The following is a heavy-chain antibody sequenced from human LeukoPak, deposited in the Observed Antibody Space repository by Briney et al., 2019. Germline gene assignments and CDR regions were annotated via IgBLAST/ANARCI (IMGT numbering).Heavy chain of an antibody. V-gene: IGHV4-61*02. CDR1: GGSISSGSYY. D-gene: IGHD3-10*01. Sequence: SETLSLTXTVSGGSISSGSYYWSWIRQPAGKGLEWIGRIYTSGSTNYNPSLKSRVTISVDTSKNQFSLKLSSVTAADTAVYYCARGITSDYWGQGTLVTVSS. CDR2: IYTSGST. CDR3: ARGITSDY. J-gene: IGHJ4*02.